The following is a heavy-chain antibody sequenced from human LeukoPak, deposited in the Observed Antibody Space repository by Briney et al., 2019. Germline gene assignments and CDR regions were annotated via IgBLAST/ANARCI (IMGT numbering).Heavy chain of an antibody. Sequence: RSRSLSSPASGFSFTTYYVNWVGRAPGKGLEWVSCISSSSTYIYYADSGRGRFAISRDNAKNSLYLQMTSLRAEDTAVYYCARENHGSFDYWGQGSLVTVSS. CDR1: GFSFTTYY. CDR3: ARENHGSFDY. J-gene: IGHJ4*02. CDR2: ISSSSTYI. D-gene: IGHD1-14*01. V-gene: IGHV3-21*01.